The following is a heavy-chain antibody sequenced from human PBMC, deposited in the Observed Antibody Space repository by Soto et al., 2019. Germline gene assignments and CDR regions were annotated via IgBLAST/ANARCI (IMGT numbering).Heavy chain of an antibody. CDR1: GGSITSGGSF. CDR2: IGYSGAT. D-gene: IGHD2-15*01. CDR3: AGGGASSKWFAP. V-gene: IGHV4-31*03. J-gene: IGHJ5*02. Sequence: QVHLQESGPGLVRPSQTLSLTCTVSGGSITSGGSFWSWIRQHPGKGPEWIAFIGYSGATSYNPSLASRVTISADTYKSQFSLNLRSVTAADKAVYYFAGGGASSKWFAPWGQGTLVTVSS.